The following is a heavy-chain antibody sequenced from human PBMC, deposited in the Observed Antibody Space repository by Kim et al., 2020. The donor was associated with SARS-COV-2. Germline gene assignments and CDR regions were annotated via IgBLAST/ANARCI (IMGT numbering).Heavy chain of an antibody. Sequence: SQTLSLTCTVSGGSVSSGSYYWSWIRQPPGKGLEWSGYIYYSGSTNYNPSLKSRVTISVDTSKNQFSLKLSSVTAADTAVYSCARATQTKLWFWELSADPIHIWGQGTLVTVSS. D-gene: IGHD3-10*01. V-gene: IGHV4-61*01. CDR3: ARATQTKLWFWELSADPIHI. CDR1: GGSVSSGSYY. J-gene: IGHJ4*02. CDR2: IYYSGST.